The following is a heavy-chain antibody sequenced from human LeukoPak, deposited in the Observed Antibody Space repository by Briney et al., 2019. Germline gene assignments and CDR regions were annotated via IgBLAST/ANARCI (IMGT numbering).Heavy chain of an antibody. CDR2: IYYSGST. D-gene: IGHD5-18*01. Sequence: PSETLSLTCTVSGGSISSYYWSWIRQPPGKGLEWIGYIYYSGSTDYNPSLRSRVTISVDTSMSQFSLKLSSVTAADTAVYYCASGRGLYSFYAFDIWGQGTMVTVSS. CDR3: ASGRGLYSFYAFDI. CDR1: GGSISSYY. J-gene: IGHJ3*02. V-gene: IGHV4-59*01.